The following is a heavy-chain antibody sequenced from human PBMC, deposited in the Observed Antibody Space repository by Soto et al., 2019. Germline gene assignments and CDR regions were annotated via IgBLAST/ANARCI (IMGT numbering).Heavy chain of an antibody. CDR3: ARDSSNFFDY. CDR2: ISPHNGKT. CDR1: GYTFVRYY. J-gene: IGHJ4*02. V-gene: IGHV1-18*01. D-gene: IGHD4-4*01. Sequence: QVQLVQSGGEVQKPGASVKVSCKTSGYTFVRYYISWLRQAPRQGIEWIGWISPHNGKTNYIQSLQGRVTMTADTSAGTAYMELRSLQSNDTAVYFCARDSSNFFDYWGQGTLVTVSS.